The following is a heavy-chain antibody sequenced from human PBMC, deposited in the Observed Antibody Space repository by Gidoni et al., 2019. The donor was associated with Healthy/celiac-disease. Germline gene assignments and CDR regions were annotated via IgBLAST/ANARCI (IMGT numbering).Heavy chain of an antibody. CDR1: GFTVSSTY. D-gene: IGHD3-9*01. Sequence: EVQLVETGGGLIQPGGSLRLSCAASGFTVSSTYMRWVRQAPGKGLEWVSVIYSGGSTYYADSVKGRFTISRDNSKNTLYLQMNSLRAEDTAVYYCARVDWSRVDYWGQGTLVTVSS. V-gene: IGHV3-53*02. CDR3: ARVDWSRVDY. CDR2: IYSGGST. J-gene: IGHJ4*02.